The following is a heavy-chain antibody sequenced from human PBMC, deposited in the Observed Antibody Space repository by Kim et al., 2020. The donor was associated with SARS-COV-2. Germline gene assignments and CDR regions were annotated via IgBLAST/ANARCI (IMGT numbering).Heavy chain of an antibody. V-gene: IGHV1-46*01. CDR3: ARDGGKVRRGGSGRENYYYGMDV. CDR1: GYTFTSYY. D-gene: IGHD3-10*01. Sequence: ASVKVSCKASGYTFTSYYMHWVRQAPGQGLEWMGIINPSGGSTTYAQKFQGRVTMTRDTSTSTVYMERSSLRSEDTAVYYCARDGGKVRRGGSGRENYYYGMDVWGQGTTVTVSS. J-gene: IGHJ6*02. CDR2: INPSGGST.